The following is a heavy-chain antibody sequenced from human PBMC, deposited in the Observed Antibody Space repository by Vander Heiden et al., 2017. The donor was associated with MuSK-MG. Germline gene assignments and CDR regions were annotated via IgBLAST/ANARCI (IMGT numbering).Heavy chain of an antibody. V-gene: IGHV3-48*01. CDR2: IGGRTSTV. CDR1: GFTFSSYS. CDR3: ARAVGALGY. J-gene: IGHJ4*02. D-gene: IGHD1-26*01. Sequence: EVQLVESGGGLVQPGGSLRLSCAASGFTFSSYSMNWVRQAPGKGLEWLSYIGGRTSTVYYADSVKGRFTISRDNAKNLLYLQMNSLRVEDTAVYYCARAVGALGYWGQGTLVTVSS.